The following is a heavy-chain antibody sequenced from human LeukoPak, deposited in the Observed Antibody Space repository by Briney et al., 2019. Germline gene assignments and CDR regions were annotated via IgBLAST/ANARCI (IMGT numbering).Heavy chain of an antibody. D-gene: IGHD6-13*01. J-gene: IGHJ4*02. Sequence: PGGSLRLSCAASGFTFDDYTMHWARQAPGKGLEWVSLISWDGGSTYYADSVKGRFTISRDNSKNSLYLQMNSLRTEDTALYYCAKDGYSSSGVGYFDYWGQGTLVTVSS. CDR2: ISWDGGST. CDR1: GFTFDDYT. V-gene: IGHV3-43*01. CDR3: AKDGYSSSGVGYFDY.